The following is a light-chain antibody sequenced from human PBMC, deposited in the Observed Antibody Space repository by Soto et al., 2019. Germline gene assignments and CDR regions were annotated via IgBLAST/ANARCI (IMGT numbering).Light chain of an antibody. CDR3: CSSAPESTYV. CDR2: KGT. CDR1: SDDVGAYNS. J-gene: IGLJ1*01. Sequence: QSVLAQPASESGSPGQSITISCTGTSDDVGAYNSVSWYQQLPHKAPQVILYKGTQRPSGVSSRFSGSTSGNAASLTISGLQADDEADYFCCSSAPESTYVFGTGTKV. V-gene: IGLV2-23*01.